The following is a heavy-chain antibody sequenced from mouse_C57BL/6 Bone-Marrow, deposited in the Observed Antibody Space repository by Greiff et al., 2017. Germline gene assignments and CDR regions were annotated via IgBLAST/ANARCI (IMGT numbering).Heavy chain of an antibody. J-gene: IGHJ3*01. CDR1: GFTFNTYA. D-gene: IGHD4-1*01. Sequence: EVMLVESGGGLVQPKGSLKLSCAASGFTFNTYAMHWVRQAPGTGLEWVARISSKSSNYATYYADSVKDRFTISRDDSQSMLYLQMNNLKTEDTAMYYCVRPNWAWFAYWGQGTLVTVSA. CDR2: ISSKSSNYAT. V-gene: IGHV10-3*01. CDR3: VRPNWAWFAY.